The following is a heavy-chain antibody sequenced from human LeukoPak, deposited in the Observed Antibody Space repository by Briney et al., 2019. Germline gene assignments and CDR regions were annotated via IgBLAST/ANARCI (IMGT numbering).Heavy chain of an antibody. CDR3: ARVVYSHGYCDRVTCPNWFDP. J-gene: IGHJ5*02. Sequence: ASVKVSCKASGYTFINFYMHWVRQAPGQGLEWMGWINPKTGDTNSAQKFQRWVTMTRDTAISTAYMELNRLALDDTAVYYCARVVYSHGYCDRVTCPNWFDPWGQGTLVTVSS. D-gene: IGHD2-2*03. CDR1: GYTFINFY. CDR2: INPKTGDT. V-gene: IGHV1-2*04.